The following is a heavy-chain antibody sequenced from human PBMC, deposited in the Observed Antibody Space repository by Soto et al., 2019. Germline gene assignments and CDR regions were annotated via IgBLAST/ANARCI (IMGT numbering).Heavy chain of an antibody. CDR2: INSDGSST. Sequence: SLRLSCAASGFTFSSYWMHWVRQAPGKGLVWVSRINSDGSSTSYADSVKGRFTISRDNAKNTLYLQMNSLRAEDTAVYYCARDRTSGYYGMDVWGQGTKVTVSS. J-gene: IGHJ6*02. V-gene: IGHV3-74*01. CDR3: ARDRTSGYYGMDV. D-gene: IGHD2-2*01. CDR1: GFTFSSYW.